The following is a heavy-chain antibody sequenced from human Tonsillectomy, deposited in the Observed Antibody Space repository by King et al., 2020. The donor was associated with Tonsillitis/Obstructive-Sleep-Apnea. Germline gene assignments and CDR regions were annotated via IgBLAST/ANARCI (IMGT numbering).Heavy chain of an antibody. CDR2: ISSTSDYI. V-gene: IGHV3-21*01. D-gene: IGHD4-11*01. Sequence: VQLVESGGGLVKPGGSLRLSCAASGFTFTSYSMNWVRQAPGKGLEWVSSISSTSDYIYYADSVKGRFTISRDNAKNSLYLQMNSLRAEDTAVYYCARRNDYTNYAYMDVWGKGTTVTVSS. CDR3: ARRNDYTNYAYMDV. CDR1: GFTFTSYS. J-gene: IGHJ6*03.